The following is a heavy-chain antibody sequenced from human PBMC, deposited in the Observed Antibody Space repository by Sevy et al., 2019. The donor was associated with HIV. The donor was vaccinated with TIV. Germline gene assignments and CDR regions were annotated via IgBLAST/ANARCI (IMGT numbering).Heavy chain of an antibody. CDR3: ARGPSNKDTAMPGGY. Sequence: ASVKVSYKASGYTFTSYGISWVRQAPGQGLEWMGWISAYNGNTNYAQKLQGRVTMTTDTSTSTAYMELRSLRSDDTAVYYCARGPSNKDTAMPGGYWGQGTLVTVSS. V-gene: IGHV1-18*01. D-gene: IGHD5-18*01. CDR1: GYTFTSYG. J-gene: IGHJ4*02. CDR2: ISAYNGNT.